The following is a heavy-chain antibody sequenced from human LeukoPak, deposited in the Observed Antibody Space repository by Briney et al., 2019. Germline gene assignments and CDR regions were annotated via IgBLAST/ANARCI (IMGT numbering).Heavy chain of an antibody. J-gene: IGHJ4*02. CDR1: GFTFNDYH. D-gene: IGHD6-19*01. Sequence: GGSLRLSCAASGFTFNDYHMNWIRQAPGKGLEWISYISPGGGDIYFADSVKGRFTLSRDNSNSSLYQQVSRLTAEDTAVYYCASGRDIEVAGPGGYFDHWGQGTLVTVSS. V-gene: IGHV3-11*01. CDR2: ISPGGGDI. CDR3: ASGRDIEVAGPGGYFDH.